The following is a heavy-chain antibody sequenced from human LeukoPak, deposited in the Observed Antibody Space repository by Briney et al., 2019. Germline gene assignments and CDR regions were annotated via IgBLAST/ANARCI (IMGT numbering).Heavy chain of an antibody. J-gene: IGHJ4*02. Sequence: GGSLRLSCAASGLTFSNYAMSWVRQAPGKGLEWVSGISYSGDTTYYTDSVKGRFTISRDNSKNTLYLQMNRLRAEDTAVYYCAKVPLIAAPKHFDYWGQGTLVTVSS. D-gene: IGHD6-13*01. CDR1: GLTFSNYA. CDR3: AKVPLIAAPKHFDY. V-gene: IGHV3-23*01. CDR2: ISYSGDTT.